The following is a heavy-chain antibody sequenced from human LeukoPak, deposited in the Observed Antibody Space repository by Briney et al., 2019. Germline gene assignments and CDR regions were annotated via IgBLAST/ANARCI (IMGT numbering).Heavy chain of an antibody. D-gene: IGHD6-19*01. CDR3: ARSYSSGWYSYY. J-gene: IGHJ4*02. CDR2: ISSNGGST. V-gene: IGHV3-64*01. CDR1: GFTFSSYA. Sequence: PGGSLRLSCAASGFTFSSYAMHWVRQAPGKGPEYVSAISSNGGSTYYANSVKGRFTISRDNSKNTLYLQMGSLRAEDMAVYYCARSYSSGWYSYYWGQGTLVTVSS.